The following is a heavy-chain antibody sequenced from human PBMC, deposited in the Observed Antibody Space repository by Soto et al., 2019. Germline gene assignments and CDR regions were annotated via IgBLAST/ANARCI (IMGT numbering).Heavy chain of an antibody. Sequence: SETLSLTCTLCGGSVRSPDWWDWVRQSPDKGLEWIAEVHISGHSNYNPSIRSRVSVSIDSSKNQFYLNLNSVTAADTDIYYCARVRQGCSANNCYFDPWGQGTQVTVYS. CDR2: VHISGHS. V-gene: IGHV4-4*02. J-gene: IGHJ5*01. D-gene: IGHD1-1*01. CDR3: ARVRQGCSANNCYFDP. CDR1: GGSVRSPDW.